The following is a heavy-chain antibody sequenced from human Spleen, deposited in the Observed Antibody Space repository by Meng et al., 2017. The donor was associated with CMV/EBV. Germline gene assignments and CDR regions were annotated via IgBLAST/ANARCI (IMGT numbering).Heavy chain of an antibody. J-gene: IGHJ5*02. V-gene: IGHV3-11*04. CDR1: GFISSDYY. D-gene: IGHD2-2*01. CDR3: ARELGYCSSTSCHAQGFWFDP. Sequence: GGSLRLSCAASGFISSDYYMSWIRQAPGKGLEWVSYISGTAGTIYYADSVKGRFTISRDNAKNSLYLQMNSLRAEDTAVYYCARELGYCSSTSCHAQGFWFDPWGQGTLVTVSS. CDR2: ISGTAGTI.